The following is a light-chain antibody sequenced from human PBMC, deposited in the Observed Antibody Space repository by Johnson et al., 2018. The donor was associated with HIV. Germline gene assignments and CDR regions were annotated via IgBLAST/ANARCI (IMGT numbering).Light chain of an antibody. CDR1: SSNIGNNY. V-gene: IGLV1-51*01. CDR2: GTT. Sequence: QSVLTQPPSVSAAPGQKVTISCSGSSSNIGNNYVSWYQQLPGTAPKLLIYGTTKRTSGIPDRFSGSKSGTSATLGITGLQAGDEADYYCGTWDSSLSAGVFGTGTKVTVL. J-gene: IGLJ1*01. CDR3: GTWDSSLSAGV.